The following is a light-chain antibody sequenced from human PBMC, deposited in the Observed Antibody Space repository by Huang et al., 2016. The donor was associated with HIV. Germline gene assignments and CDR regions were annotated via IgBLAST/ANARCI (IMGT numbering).Light chain of an antibody. J-gene: IGKJ1*01. CDR3: QQYYNAPQT. CDR2: WAS. Sequence: DIVVTQSPDSLALSLGDRAAINCTASQSVFKTSNNRNCLSWYQLKPGQPPKLLIYWASTRESGVPDRFSGSGSGTDFTLTIASLQAEDVAVYYCQQYYNAPQTFGQGTKVEVK. CDR1: QSVFKTSNNRNC. V-gene: IGKV4-1*01.